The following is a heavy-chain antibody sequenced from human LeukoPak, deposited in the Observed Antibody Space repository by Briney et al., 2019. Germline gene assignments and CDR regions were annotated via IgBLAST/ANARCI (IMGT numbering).Heavy chain of an antibody. CDR2: VYSTGST. CDR3: ARVTTGGYYNC. V-gene: IGHV4-61*02. D-gene: IGHD3-22*01. Sequence: PSQTLSLTGSVSGDSISSGNYYWTWIRQPAGKGLEWIGRVYSTGSTNYNPSLKSRVTISVDTSKNQFSLRLSSVTAADTAVYYCARVTTGGYYNCWGQGTLVTVS. CDR1: GDSISSGNYY. J-gene: IGHJ4*02.